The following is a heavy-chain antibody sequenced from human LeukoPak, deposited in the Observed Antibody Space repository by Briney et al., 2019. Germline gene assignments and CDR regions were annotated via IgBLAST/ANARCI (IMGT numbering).Heavy chain of an antibody. CDR3: AKHIVVVPAAQRGY. Sequence: GGSLRLSCAASGFTFSSYAMSWVRQAPGKGLEWVSAISGSGGSTYYADSVKGRFTISRDNSKNTLYLQMNSLRAEDTAVYYCAKHIVVVPAAQRGYWGQGTLVTVSS. CDR1: GFTFSSYA. J-gene: IGHJ4*02. V-gene: IGHV3-23*01. D-gene: IGHD2-2*01. CDR2: ISGSGGST.